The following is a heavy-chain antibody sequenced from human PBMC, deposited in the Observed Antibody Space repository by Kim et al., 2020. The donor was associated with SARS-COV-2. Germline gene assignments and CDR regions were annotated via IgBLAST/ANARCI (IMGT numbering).Heavy chain of an antibody. CDR1: GGSISSYY. D-gene: IGHD2-15*01. CDR2: IYYSGST. V-gene: IGHV4-59*01. Sequence: SETLSLTCTVSGGSISSYYWSWIRQPPGKGLEWIGYIYYSGSTNYNPSLKSRVTISVDTSKNQFSLKLSSVTAADTAVYYCARTLGYCSGGSCRGFLYYFDYWGQGTLVTVSS. CDR3: ARTLGYCSGGSCRGFLYYFDY. J-gene: IGHJ4*02.